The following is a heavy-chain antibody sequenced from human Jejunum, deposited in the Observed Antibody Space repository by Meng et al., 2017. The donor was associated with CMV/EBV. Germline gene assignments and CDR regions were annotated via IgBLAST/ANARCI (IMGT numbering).Heavy chain of an antibody. CDR3: ARDKVELNGVVGSADH. J-gene: IGHJ4*02. CDR2: INPESGDT. CDR1: YNFYGHY. Sequence: YNFYGHYMHWVRQAPGQGPEWMGWINPESGDTKHAQKFEGRVTMTKDTSISTAFMELSSLRSDDTAVYYCARDKVELNGVVGSADHWGQGTLVTVSS. V-gene: IGHV1-2*02. D-gene: IGHD2-8*01.